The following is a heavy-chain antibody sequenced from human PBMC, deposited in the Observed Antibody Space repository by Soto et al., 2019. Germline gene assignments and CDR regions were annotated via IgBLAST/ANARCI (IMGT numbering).Heavy chain of an antibody. CDR2: IDLENGET. J-gene: IGHJ4*02. Sequence: ASVKVSCKVSGYTLTELCIHWVRQAPGEGLEWMGGIDLENGETIYAQRFQGRVTLTEETSADTPYTDLSSLTPEDTAVYSCAIEVRRSNQFDHWGQGTMVTVSS. D-gene: IGHD3-10*01. CDR3: AIEVRRSNQFDH. CDR1: GYTLTELC. V-gene: IGHV1-24*01.